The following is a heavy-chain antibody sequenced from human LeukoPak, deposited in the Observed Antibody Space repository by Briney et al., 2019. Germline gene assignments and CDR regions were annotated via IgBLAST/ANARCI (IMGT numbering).Heavy chain of an antibody. D-gene: IGHD4-17*01. J-gene: IGHJ5*02. CDR3: AKDTFPGDHGWFDP. CDR1: GFTFDDYA. Sequence: GRSLRLSCAASGFTFDDYAMHWVRQAPGKGLEWVSGISWNSGSIGYADSVKGRFTISRDNAKNSLYLQMNSLRAEDTALYYCAKDTFPGDHGWFDPWGQGTLVTVSS. V-gene: IGHV3-9*01. CDR2: ISWNSGSI.